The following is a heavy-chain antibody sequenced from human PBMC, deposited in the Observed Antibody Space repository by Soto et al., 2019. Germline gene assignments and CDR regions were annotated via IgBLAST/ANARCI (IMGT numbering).Heavy chain of an antibody. CDR1: GGTFSSYS. Sequence: QVQLVQSGAEVKKPGSSVKVSCKASGGTFSSYSINWVRQAPGQGLEWMGEIIPIFGTANYAQKFQGRVTITADESTSTASTELSSLSYEDTAVYYCARDGGRNSGGIDYWGQGTVVTVSS. V-gene: IGHV1-69*01. J-gene: IGHJ4*02. CDR3: ARDGGRNSGGIDY. D-gene: IGHD1-26*01. CDR2: IIPIFGTA.